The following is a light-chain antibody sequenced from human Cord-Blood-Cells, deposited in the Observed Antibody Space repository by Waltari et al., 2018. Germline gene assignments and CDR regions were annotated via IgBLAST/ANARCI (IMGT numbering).Light chain of an antibody. CDR1: SSHIGSNY. CDR3: AAWDDSLSVWV. V-gene: IGLV1-47*01. CDR2: RHN. Sequence: QSVLTQPPSASGTPGQRVTISCSGSSSHIGSNYVYWYQQLPGTAPKLLIYRHNRRPAGVPARFSGAKSGAAASLAIRRLRSEDEADYYGAAWDDSLSVWVFGGGTKLTVL. J-gene: IGLJ3*02.